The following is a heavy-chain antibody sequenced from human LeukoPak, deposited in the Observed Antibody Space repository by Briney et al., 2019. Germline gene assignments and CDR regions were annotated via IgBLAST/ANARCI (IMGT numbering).Heavy chain of an antibody. CDR2: ISYDGSNK. V-gene: IGHV3-30-3*01. Sequence: GGSLRLSCAASGFTFSSYWMHWVRQAPGKGLEWVAVISYDGSNKYYADSVKGRFTISRDNSKNTLYLQMNSLRAEDTAVYYCARDRGVVVPAAIYYYYGMDVWGQGTTVTVSS. D-gene: IGHD2-2*01. CDR3: ARDRGVVVPAAIYYYYGMDV. J-gene: IGHJ6*02. CDR1: GFTFSSYW.